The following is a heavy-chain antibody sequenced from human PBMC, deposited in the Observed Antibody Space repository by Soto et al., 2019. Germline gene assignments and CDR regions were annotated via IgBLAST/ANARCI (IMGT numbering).Heavy chain of an antibody. CDR1: GFSLSTSGMR. Sequence: SGPTLVNPTQTLTLTCTFSGFSLSTSGMRVSWIRQPPGKALEWLARIDWDDDKFYSTSLKTRLTISKDTSKNQVVLAMTNMDPVDTPTYYCARSFYYDSSGYHQFDYWGQGTLVTAPQ. D-gene: IGHD3-22*01. CDR3: ARSFYYDSSGYHQFDY. J-gene: IGHJ4*02. CDR2: IDWDDDK. V-gene: IGHV2-70*04.